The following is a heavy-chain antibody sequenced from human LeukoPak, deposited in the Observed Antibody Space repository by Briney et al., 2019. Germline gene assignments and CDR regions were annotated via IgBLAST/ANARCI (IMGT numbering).Heavy chain of an antibody. CDR2: IYYSGST. CDR3: ARDRYGDYLFDY. CDR1: GGSISSGGYY. D-gene: IGHD4-17*01. Sequence: SQTLSLTCTVSGGSISSGGYYWRWIRQHPGKGLEWIGYIYYSGSTYYNPSLKSRVTISVNTSKNQFSLKLSSVTAADTAVYYCARDRYGDYLFDYWGQGTLVTVSS. J-gene: IGHJ4*02. V-gene: IGHV4-31*03.